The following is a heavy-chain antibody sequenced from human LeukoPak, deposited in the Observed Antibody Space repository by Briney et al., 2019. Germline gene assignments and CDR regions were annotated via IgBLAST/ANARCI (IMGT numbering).Heavy chain of an antibody. Sequence: GGSLRLSCAASGFTFGGYAMSWVRQAPGKGLEWVSTISDAGVSTYYTDSVKGRFTISRDNSKNTLYLQMNSLRAEDTAVYYCAKDDDYGGKIFWGQGALVTVSS. CDR3: AKDDDYGGKIF. CDR1: GFTFGGYA. D-gene: IGHD4-23*01. V-gene: IGHV3-23*01. J-gene: IGHJ4*02. CDR2: ISDAGVST.